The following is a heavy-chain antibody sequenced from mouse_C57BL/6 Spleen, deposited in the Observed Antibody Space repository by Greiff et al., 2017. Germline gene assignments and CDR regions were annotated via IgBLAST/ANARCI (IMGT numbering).Heavy chain of an antibody. CDR2: IDPETGGT. CDR1: GYTFTDYE. D-gene: IGHD2-1*01. Sequence: LVESGAELVRPGASVTLSCKASGYTFTDYEMHWVKQTPVHGLEWIGAIDPETGGTAYNQKFKGKAILTADKSSSTAYMELRSLTSEDSAVYYCTGYGNFDYWGQGTTLTVSS. V-gene: IGHV1-15*01. CDR3: TGYGNFDY. J-gene: IGHJ2*01.